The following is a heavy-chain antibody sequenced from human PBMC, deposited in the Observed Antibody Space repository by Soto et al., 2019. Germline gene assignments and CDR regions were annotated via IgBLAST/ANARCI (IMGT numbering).Heavy chain of an antibody. V-gene: IGHV4-39*01. CDR3: ACPEGRMSTFGGVPPWFDP. Sequence: PSETLSLTCTVSGGSISSSSYYWGWIRQPPGKGLEWIGSIYYSGSTYYNPSLKSRVTISVDTSKNQFSLKLSSVTAADTAVYYCACPEGRMSTFGGVPPWFDPWGQGTLVTVSS. J-gene: IGHJ5*02. D-gene: IGHD3-16*01. CDR1: GGSISSSSYY. CDR2: IYYSGST.